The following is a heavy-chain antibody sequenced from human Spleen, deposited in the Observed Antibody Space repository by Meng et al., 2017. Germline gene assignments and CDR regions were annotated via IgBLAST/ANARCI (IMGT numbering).Heavy chain of an antibody. D-gene: IGHD4-17*01. CDR1: GFSFSNYA. CDR2: IYSGGST. V-gene: IGHV3-66*01. J-gene: IGHJ4*02. CDR3: ARGDYGAHLDN. Sequence: EVQLLESGGGLVQPGGSLRLSCAASGFSFSNYAISWVRQAPGEGLEWVSVIYSGGSTYYADSVKGRFTISRDNSKNTVYLQVNSLRAEDTAVYYCARGDYGAHLDNWGQGTLVTVSS.